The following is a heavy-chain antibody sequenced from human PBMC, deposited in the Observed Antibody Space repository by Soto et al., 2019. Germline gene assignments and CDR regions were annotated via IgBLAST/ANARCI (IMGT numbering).Heavy chain of an antibody. Sequence: QVQLQESGPGLVKPSETLSLTCSVSGGSISSYYWNWIRQPPGKGLEWIGYIYYTGSTNYIPSLESRVTMSVDTSKNQLSLKLSSLTAADTAVYYCARRIEGATTPFDYWGQGTLVTVSS. CDR2: IYYTGST. D-gene: IGHD1-26*01. J-gene: IGHJ4*02. CDR1: GGSISSYY. CDR3: ARRIEGATTPFDY. V-gene: IGHV4-59*01.